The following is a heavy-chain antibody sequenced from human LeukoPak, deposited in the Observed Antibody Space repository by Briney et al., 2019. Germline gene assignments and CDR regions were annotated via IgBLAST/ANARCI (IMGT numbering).Heavy chain of an antibody. CDR3: ARDRAPVPFSYFNY. CDR1: GFTFSSYA. D-gene: IGHD3-3*01. CDR2: ISYDGSNK. Sequence: GGSLRLSCAASGFTFSSYAMHWVRQAPGKGLEWVAVISYDGSNKYYADSVKGRFTISRDNSKNTLYLQMNSLRAEDTAVYYCARDRAPVPFSYFNYGAKETLVPVP. J-gene: IGHJ4*02. V-gene: IGHV3-30-3*01.